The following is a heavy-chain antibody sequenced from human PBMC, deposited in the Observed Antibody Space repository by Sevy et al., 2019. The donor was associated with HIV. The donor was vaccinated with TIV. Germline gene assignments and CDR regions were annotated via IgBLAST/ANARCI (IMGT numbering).Heavy chain of an antibody. CDR2: ISNSGTTK. CDR1: GFPFSTYE. D-gene: IGHD4-17*01. J-gene: IGHJ4*02. CDR3: ARDLPPSATTVAHFDY. V-gene: IGHV3-48*03. Sequence: GGSLRLSCTASGFPFSTYEMSWVRQAPGKGLEWISYISNSGTTKYYSDSVKGRFTISRDNAKKSLYLQMNSLRAEDTALSYCARDLPPSATTVAHFDYWGRGTLVTVSS.